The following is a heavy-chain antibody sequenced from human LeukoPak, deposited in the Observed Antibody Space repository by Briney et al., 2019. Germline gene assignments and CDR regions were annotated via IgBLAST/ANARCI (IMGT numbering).Heavy chain of an antibody. V-gene: IGHV3-49*03. D-gene: IGHD2-2*01. J-gene: IGHJ5*02. CDR1: GFTFGDYA. CDR2: IRSKAYGGTT. Sequence: PGGSLRLSCTASGFTFGDYAMSWFRQAPGKGLEWVGFIRSKAYGGTTEYAASVRGRFTISRDDSKSIAHLQMNSLKTEDTAVYYCTRAYTQLGFDPWGQGTLVTVSS. CDR3: TRAYTQLGFDP.